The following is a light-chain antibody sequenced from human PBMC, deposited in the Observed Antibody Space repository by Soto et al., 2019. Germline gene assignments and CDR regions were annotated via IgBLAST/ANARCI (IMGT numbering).Light chain of an antibody. CDR1: QSLLQSDGNTY. CDR3: QQYHEWPLS. J-gene: IGKJ4*01. CDR2: GVS. Sequence: IVMTQTPLSLSVTPGQPASISCKSSQSLLQSDGNTYLYWYLQKPGQAPRLLIYGVSTRATGIPARFSGSGSGTEFTLTISSLQSEDFAVYYCQQYHEWPLSFGGGTKVDIK. V-gene: IGKV2-29*01.